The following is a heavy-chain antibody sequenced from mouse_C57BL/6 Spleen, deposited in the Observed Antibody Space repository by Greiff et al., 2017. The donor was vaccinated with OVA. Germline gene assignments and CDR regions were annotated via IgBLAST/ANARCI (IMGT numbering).Heavy chain of an antibody. V-gene: IGHV1-82*01. D-gene: IGHD3-2*02. J-gene: IGHJ2*01. CDR3: ARSGSSGYVGY. CDR2: IYPGDGDT. Sequence: VKLMESGPELVKPGASVKISCKASGYAFSSSWMNWVKQRPGKGLEWIGRIYPGDGDTNYNGKFKGKATLTADKSSSTAYMQLSSLTSEDSAVYFCARSGSSGYVGYWGQGTTLTVSS. CDR1: GYAFSSSW.